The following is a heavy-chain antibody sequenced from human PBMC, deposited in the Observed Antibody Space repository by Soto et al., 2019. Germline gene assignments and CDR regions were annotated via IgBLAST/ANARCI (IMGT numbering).Heavy chain of an antibody. V-gene: IGHV3-15*07. D-gene: IGHD6-13*01. CDR1: GFTFSNAW. CDR2: IKSKTDGGTT. J-gene: IGHJ6*02. Sequence: EVQLVESGGGLVKPGGSLRLSCAASGFTFSNAWMNWVRQAPGKGLEWVGRIKSKTDGGTTDYAAPVKGRFTISRDDSKNTLYLQMNSLKTEDTAVYYCTTSRRQSAAGKAGDYYYYGMDVWGQGTTVTVSS. CDR3: TTSRRQSAAGKAGDYYYYGMDV.